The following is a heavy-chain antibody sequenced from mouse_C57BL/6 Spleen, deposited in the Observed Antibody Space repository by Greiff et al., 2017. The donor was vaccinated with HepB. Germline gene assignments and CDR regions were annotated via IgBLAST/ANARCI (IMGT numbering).Heavy chain of an antibody. Sequence: EVKLMESGEGLVKPGGSLKLSCAASGFTFSSYAMSWVRQTPEKRLEWVAYISSGGDYIYYADTVKGRFTITRDNARNTLYLQMSSLKSEDTAMYYCTRSYYSNYEAMDYWGQGTSVTVSS. V-gene: IGHV5-9-1*02. CDR2: ISSGGDYI. CDR3: TRSYYSNYEAMDY. J-gene: IGHJ4*01. CDR1: GFTFSSYA. D-gene: IGHD2-5*01.